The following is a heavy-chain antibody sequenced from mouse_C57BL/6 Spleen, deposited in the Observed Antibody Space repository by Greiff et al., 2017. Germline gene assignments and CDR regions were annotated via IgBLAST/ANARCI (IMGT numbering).Heavy chain of an antibody. D-gene: IGHD4-1*01. Sequence: QVQLKESGAELVRPGASVKLSCKASGYTFTDYYINWVKQRPGQGLEWIARIYPGSGNTYYNEKFKGKATLTAEKSSSTAYMQLSSLTSEDSAVYFCARGVLGYAMDYWGQGTSVTVSS. J-gene: IGHJ4*01. V-gene: IGHV1-76*01. CDR3: ARGVLGYAMDY. CDR2: IYPGSGNT. CDR1: GYTFTDYY.